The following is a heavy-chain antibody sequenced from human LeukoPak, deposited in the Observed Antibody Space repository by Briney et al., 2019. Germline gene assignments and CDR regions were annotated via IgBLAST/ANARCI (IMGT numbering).Heavy chain of an antibody. D-gene: IGHD6-19*01. Sequence: PSETLSLTCAVYGGSFSGYYWSWIRQPPGKGLEWIGEINHSGSTNYNPSLKSRVTISVDTSKNQFSLKLSSVTAADTAVYYCARVSSGRYDPWFGPWGQGTLVTVSS. CDR3: ARVSSGRYDPWFGP. V-gene: IGHV4-34*01. CDR2: INHSGST. CDR1: GGSFSGYY. J-gene: IGHJ5*02.